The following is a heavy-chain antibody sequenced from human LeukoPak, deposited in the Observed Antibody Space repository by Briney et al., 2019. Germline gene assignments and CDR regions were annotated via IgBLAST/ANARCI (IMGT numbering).Heavy chain of an antibody. CDR3: ARVSVVGATFAFDI. CDR2: IYYSGST. V-gene: IGHV4-39*01. J-gene: IGHJ3*02. CDR1: GGSISSSSYY. Sequence: PSETLSLTCTVSGGSISSSSYYWGWIRQPPGKGLEWIGSIYYSGSTYYNPSLKSRVTISVDTSKSQFSLKLSSVTAADTAVYYCARVSVVGATFAFDIWGQGTMVTVSS. D-gene: IGHD1-26*01.